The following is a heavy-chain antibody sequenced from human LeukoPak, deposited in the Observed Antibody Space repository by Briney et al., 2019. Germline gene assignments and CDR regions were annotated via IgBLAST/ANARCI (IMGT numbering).Heavy chain of an antibody. CDR2: IKQDGSEK. CDR3: ARDDTGYSSSWYDCYGMDV. J-gene: IGHJ6*02. V-gene: IGHV3-7*01. D-gene: IGHD6-13*01. Sequence: GGSLRLSCAASGFTFSSYWMSWVRQAPGKGLEWVANIKQDGSEKYYVDSVKGRFTISRDNAKNSLYLQMNSLRAEDTAVYYCARDDTGYSSSWYDCYGMDVWGQGTTVTVSS. CDR1: GFTFSSYW.